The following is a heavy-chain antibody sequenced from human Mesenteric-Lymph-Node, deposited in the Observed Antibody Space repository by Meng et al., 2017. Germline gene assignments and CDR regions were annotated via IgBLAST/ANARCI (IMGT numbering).Heavy chain of an antibody. V-gene: IGHV3-73*01. Sequence: GGSLRLSCAASGFTFSGSAMHWVRQASGKGLVWVGRIRSKANSYATAYAASVKGRFTISRDDSKNTAYLQMNSLKTEDTAVYYCTRHGPLNLPNTMDWFDPWGQGTLVTVSS. J-gene: IGHJ5*02. CDR1: GFTFSGSA. D-gene: IGHD3-10*01. CDR3: TRHGPLNLPNTMDWFDP. CDR2: IRSKANSYAT.